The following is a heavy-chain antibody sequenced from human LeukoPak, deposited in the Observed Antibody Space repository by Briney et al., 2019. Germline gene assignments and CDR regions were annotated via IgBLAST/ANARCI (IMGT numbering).Heavy chain of an antibody. J-gene: IGHJ4*02. Sequence: PGGSLRLSCAASGFTFSSYSMNWVRQAPGKGLEWVSIIYSGGNTYYADSVKGRFTISRDNSKNTLYLQMSSLRAEDTAIYYCARQQDATNPGYWGQGTLVTVSS. CDR3: ARQQDATNPGY. V-gene: IGHV3-66*04. CDR2: IYSGGNT. CDR1: GFTFSSYS. D-gene: IGHD1/OR15-1a*01.